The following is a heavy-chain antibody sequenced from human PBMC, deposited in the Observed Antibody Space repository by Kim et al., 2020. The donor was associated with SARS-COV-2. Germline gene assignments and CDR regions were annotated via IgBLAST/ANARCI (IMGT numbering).Heavy chain of an antibody. CDR3: AKVDLYVDTAMVAHHSYYYYGMDV. CDR2: ISYDGSNK. J-gene: IGHJ6*02. D-gene: IGHD5-18*01. V-gene: IGHV3-30*18. CDR1: GFTFSSYG. Sequence: GGSLRLSCAASGFTFSSYGMHWVRQAPGKGLEWVAVISYDGSNKYYADSVKGRFTISRDNSKNTLYLQMNSLRAEDTAVYYCAKVDLYVDTAMVAHHSYYYYGMDVWGQGTTVTVSS.